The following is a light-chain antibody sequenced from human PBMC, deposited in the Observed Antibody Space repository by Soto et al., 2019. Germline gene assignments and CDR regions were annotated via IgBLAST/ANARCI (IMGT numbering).Light chain of an antibody. V-gene: IGKV3-15*01. CDR1: QSVSSN. Sequence: EIVMTQSPVTLSVSPGERATLSCRASQSVSSNLAWYQQKCGQAPRLLIYGASTRATGIPARFSGNGSGTEFTLTISSLQSEDVAIYYCQQDNNWPPYTFGQGTKLEIK. J-gene: IGKJ2*01. CDR3: QQDNNWPPYT. CDR2: GAS.